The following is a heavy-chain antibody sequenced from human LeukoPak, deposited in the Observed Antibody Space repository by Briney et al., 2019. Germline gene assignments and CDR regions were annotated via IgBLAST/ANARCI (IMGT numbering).Heavy chain of an antibody. CDR1: GGSISSSSYY. CDR2: IYYSGST. Sequence: SETLSLTCTVSGGSISSSSYYWGWIRQPPGKGLEWIGSIYYSGSTYYNPSLKSRVTISVDTSKNQFSLKLSSVTAADTAVYYCARDLSGWYHYFDYWGQGTLVTVSS. D-gene: IGHD6-19*01. J-gene: IGHJ4*02. CDR3: ARDLSGWYHYFDY. V-gene: IGHV4-39*07.